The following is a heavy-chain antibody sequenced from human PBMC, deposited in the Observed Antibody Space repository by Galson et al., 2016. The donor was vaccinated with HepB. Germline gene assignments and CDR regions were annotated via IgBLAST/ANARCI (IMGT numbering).Heavy chain of an antibody. J-gene: IGHJ4*02. CDR2: INPGDGST. CDR1: GYTFTPYY. CDR3: ARGSSWSLYCFDY. V-gene: IGHV1-46*01. D-gene: IGHD6-13*01. Sequence: VKVSCKASGYTFTPYYMHWVRQAPGQGLEWMGLINPGDGSTSYAQKFQGRVTMTRDTSTSTVYMELSSLTSEDTAVYYCARGSSWSLYCFDYWGQGTLVTVSS.